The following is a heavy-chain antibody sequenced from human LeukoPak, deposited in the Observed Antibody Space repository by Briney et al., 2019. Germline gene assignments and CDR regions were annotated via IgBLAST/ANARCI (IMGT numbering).Heavy chain of an antibody. CDR2: INANNGNT. CDR3: ARGLIAAAGDY. V-gene: IGHV1-18*01. CDR1: GYTFTSYG. J-gene: IGHJ4*02. D-gene: IGHD6-13*01. Sequence: ASVKVSCKASGYTFTSYGITWVRQAPGQGLEWMGWINANNGNTNYAQNLQGRVTMTRDTSTSTAYMELRSLRSDDTAVYYCARGLIAAAGDYWGQGTLVTVSS.